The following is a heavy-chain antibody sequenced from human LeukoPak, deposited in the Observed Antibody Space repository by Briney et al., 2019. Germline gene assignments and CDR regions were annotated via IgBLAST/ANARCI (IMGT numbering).Heavy chain of an antibody. J-gene: IGHJ3*02. CDR3: ARFKTRPHCSSTSCHAFDI. CDR2: INSGSTHT. CDR1: GFTFSTYS. V-gene: IGHV3-21*01. Sequence: GGSLRLSCAASGFTFSTYSMNWGRQAPGKGLEWVSSINSGSTHTYYADSVKGRFTTYRDHAKNSVYLQMNNLRAEDTAVYYCARFKTRPHCSSTSCHAFDIWGQGTMVTVSS. D-gene: IGHD2-2*01.